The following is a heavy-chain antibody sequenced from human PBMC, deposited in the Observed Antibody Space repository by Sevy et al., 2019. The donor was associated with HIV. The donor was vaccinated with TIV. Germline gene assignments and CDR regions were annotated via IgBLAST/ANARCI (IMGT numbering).Heavy chain of an antibody. V-gene: IGHV3-23*01. Sequence: GGSLRLSCAASGFTFSSYAMSWVRQAPGKGLEWVSAISGSGGSTYYADSVKGRFTISRDNSKNTLYLQMNSLRAEDTAVYYGAKDSLKYSSGWSPGGCWGQGTLVTVSS. CDR2: ISGSGGST. J-gene: IGHJ4*02. CDR3: AKDSLKYSSGWSPGGC. D-gene: IGHD6-19*01. CDR1: GFTFSSYA.